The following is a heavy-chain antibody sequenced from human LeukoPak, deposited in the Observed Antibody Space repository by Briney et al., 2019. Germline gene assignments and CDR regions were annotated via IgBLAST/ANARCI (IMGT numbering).Heavy chain of an antibody. V-gene: IGHV3-21*04. CDR3: ARDLGGVDY. CDR1: GFTFSSYS. D-gene: IGHD3-16*01. Sequence: GGSLRLSCAASGFTFSSYSMNWVRQAPGKGLEWVSSISSSSSYIYYADSVKGRFTISRHNSKNTLYLQMNSLRAEDTAVYYCARDLGGVDYWGQGTLVTVSS. CDR2: ISSSSSYI. J-gene: IGHJ4*02.